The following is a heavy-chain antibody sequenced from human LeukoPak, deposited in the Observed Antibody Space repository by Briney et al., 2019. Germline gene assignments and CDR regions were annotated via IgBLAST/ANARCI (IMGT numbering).Heavy chain of an antibody. D-gene: IGHD6-19*01. CDR3: ATEHSSGWYWFDP. J-gene: IGHJ5*02. CDR1: GGTFSSYA. V-gene: IGHV1-69*13. Sequence: ASVKVSCKASGGTFSSYAISWVRQAPGQGLEWMGGIIPIFGTANYAQKFQGRVTITADESTSTAYMELSSLRSEDTAVYYCATEHSSGWYWFDPRGQGTLVTVSS. CDR2: IIPIFGTA.